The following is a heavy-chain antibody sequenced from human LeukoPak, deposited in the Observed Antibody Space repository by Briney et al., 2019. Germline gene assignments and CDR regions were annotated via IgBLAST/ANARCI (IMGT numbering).Heavy chain of an antibody. D-gene: IGHD2-21*01. V-gene: IGHV3-23*01. CDR2: ISGSGNST. J-gene: IGHJ3*02. Sequence: GGSLRLSCAASGFTFSSYAMTWVRQAPGKGLEWVSVISGSGNSTSYADSVKGRFTISRDNSKNTLYLQMISLRAEDTAIYYCTRGGLRGAVDIWGQGTMVTVSS. CDR3: TRGGLRGAVDI. CDR1: GFTFSSYA.